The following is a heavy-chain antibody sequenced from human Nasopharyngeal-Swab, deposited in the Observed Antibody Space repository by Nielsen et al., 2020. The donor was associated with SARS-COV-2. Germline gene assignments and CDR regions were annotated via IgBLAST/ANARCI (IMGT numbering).Heavy chain of an antibody. CDR3: AKLATVTTSGVASADFDY. V-gene: IGHV3-21*01. Sequence: GGSLRLSCAASGFTFSSYSMNWVRQAPGKGLEWVSSISSSSSYIYYADSVKGRFTISRDNSKNTLYLQMNSLRAEDTAVYYCAKLATVTTSGVASADFDYWGQGTLVTVSS. J-gene: IGHJ4*02. CDR2: ISSSSSYI. CDR1: GFTFSSYS. D-gene: IGHD4-17*01.